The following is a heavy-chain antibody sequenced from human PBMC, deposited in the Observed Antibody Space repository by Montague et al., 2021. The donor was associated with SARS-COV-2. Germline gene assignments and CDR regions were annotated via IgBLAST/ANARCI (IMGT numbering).Heavy chain of an antibody. CDR2: IYDSGGT. D-gene: IGHD2-15*01. CDR3: ARGVVAALPVVDY. J-gene: IGHJ4*02. V-gene: IGHV4-4*07. CDR1: GDPISGFF. Sequence: SETLSLTCSVSGDPISGFFWNWIRQPAGKGLVWIGRIYDSGGTDYNHSLESRVTMSVDTYKNQFFLKENSVTAADTSMYYCARGVVAALPVVDYWGRGTLVTVSS.